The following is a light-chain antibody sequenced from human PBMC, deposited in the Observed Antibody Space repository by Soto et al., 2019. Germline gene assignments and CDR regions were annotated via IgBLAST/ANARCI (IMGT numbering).Light chain of an antibody. V-gene: IGKV1-5*01. CDR2: DAS. CDR3: QQRSNWRT. CDR1: QSINIW. J-gene: IGKJ1*01. Sequence: DIQMTQSPSTLSASVGDRVTITCRASQSINIWLAWYQQKPGKAPKVLIYDASSLKSGVPSRFSGSGSGTDFTLTISSLEPEDFAVYYCQQRSNWRTFGQGTKVDIK.